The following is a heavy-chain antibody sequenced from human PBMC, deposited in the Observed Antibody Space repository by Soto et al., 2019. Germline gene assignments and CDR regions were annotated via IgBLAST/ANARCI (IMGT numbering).Heavy chain of an antibody. V-gene: IGHV3-53*01. J-gene: IGHJ3*02. D-gene: IGHD5-12*01. CDR3: ASAMATASDAFGI. CDR2: IYSGGST. CDR1: GVTVSSNY. Sequence: SLRLSCAASGVTVSSNYMSWVRQAPGKGLEWVSVIYSGGSTYYADSVKGRFTISRDNSKNTLYLQMNSLRAEDTAVYYCASAMATASDAFGIWGQGTMVTVSS.